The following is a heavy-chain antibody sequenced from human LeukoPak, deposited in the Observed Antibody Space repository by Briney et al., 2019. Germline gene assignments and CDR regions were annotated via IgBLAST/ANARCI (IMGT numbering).Heavy chain of an antibody. CDR2: MNPNSGDT. CDR3: ARGHYFDTFDI. Sequence: ASVKVSCKASGYTFTSYDISWVRQATGQGLEWMGWMNPNSGDTVYAQKFQGRVTMTRNTSINTAYMKLSSLRSEDTAVYFCARGHYFDTFDIWGQGTRVSVSS. D-gene: IGHD3-10*01. V-gene: IGHV1-8*01. CDR1: GYTFTSYD. J-gene: IGHJ3*02.